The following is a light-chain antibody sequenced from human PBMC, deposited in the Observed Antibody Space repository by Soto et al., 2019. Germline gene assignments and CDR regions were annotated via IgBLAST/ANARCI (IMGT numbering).Light chain of an antibody. CDR1: NIGSES. CDR2: DDS. CDR3: QLWDSRGDRYV. Sequence: SYELTQPPSVSVAPGQTARITCGGNNIGSESVHWYQQKPGQAPVLVVYDDSDWSSGIPERFSGSKSGNRATLTISRVEAGDEADYYCQLWDSRGDRYVFGTGTKLTVL. V-gene: IGLV3-21*02. J-gene: IGLJ1*01.